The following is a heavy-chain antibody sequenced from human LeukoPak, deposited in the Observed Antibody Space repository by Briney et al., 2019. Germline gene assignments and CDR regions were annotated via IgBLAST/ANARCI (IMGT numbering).Heavy chain of an antibody. CDR2: IYSSGTT. CDR1: GGFLHRTF. D-gene: IGHD3/OR15-3a*01. J-gene: IGHJ4*02. V-gene: IGHV4-59*01. Sequence: SETLSLTCIVYGGFLHRTFWTWLRQPPGKGLQWIGRIYSSGTTDYSPSLKSRLTISIDTSMNQFSLRLASVTAADTAVYYCGRRPAVDGPIDNWGQGILVAVSS. CDR3: GRRPAVDGPIDN.